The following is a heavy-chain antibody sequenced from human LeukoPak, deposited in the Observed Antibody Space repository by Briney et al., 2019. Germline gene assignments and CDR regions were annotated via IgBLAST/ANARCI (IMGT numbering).Heavy chain of an antibody. D-gene: IGHD6-6*01. CDR2: INWNGGST. J-gene: IGHJ3*02. V-gene: IGHV3-20*04. CDR1: GFTFDDYG. CDR3: ARSSVSAYAFDI. Sequence: GGSLRLSCAASGFTFDDYGMSWVRQGPGKGLEWVSGINWNGGSTGYAASVKGRFTISSDNAKKSLYLQMNSLRAEDTALYYCARSSVSAYAFDIWGQGTMVTVSS.